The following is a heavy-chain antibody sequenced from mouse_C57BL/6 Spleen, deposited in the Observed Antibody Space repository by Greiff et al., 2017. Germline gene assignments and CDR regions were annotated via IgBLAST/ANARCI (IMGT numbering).Heavy chain of an antibody. V-gene: IGHV14-4*01. J-gene: IGHJ4*01. D-gene: IGHD1-1*01. CDR3: TKGFGYYGSSSDYYAMDY. Sequence: VQLQQSGAELVRPGASVKLSCTASGFNIKDDYMHWVKQRPEQGLEWIGWIDPENGDTEYASKFQGKATITADTSSNTAYLQLSSLTSEDTAVYYGTKGFGYYGSSSDYYAMDYWGQGTSVTVSS. CDR1: GFNIKDDY. CDR2: IDPENGDT.